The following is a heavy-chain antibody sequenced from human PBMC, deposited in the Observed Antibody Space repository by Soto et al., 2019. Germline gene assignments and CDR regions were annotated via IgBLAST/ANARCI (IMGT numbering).Heavy chain of an antibody. Sequence: GESLKISCKGSGYNFAGYWIAWVRQMPGKGLELMGIIYPSDSDTRYRPSFQGQVTISADKSISYAYLQWSSLRASDTAMYYCARGGVSTRTFDYWGQGTPVTVSS. CDR2: IYPSDSDT. J-gene: IGHJ4*02. V-gene: IGHV5-51*01. CDR1: GYNFAGYW. D-gene: IGHD3-3*01. CDR3: ARGGVSTRTFDY.